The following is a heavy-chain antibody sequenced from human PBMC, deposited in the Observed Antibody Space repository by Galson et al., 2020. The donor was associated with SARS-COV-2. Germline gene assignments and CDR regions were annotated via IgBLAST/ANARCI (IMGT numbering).Heavy chain of an antibody. Sequence: QAGGSLRLSCAASGFTVSSNYMSWVRQAPGKGLEWVSVIYSGGSTYYADSVKGRFTISRDNSKNTLYLQMNSLRAEDTAVYYCARSPRRGYGDAFDIWGQGTMVTVSS. V-gene: IGHV3-66*01. CDR3: ARSPRRGYGDAFDI. CDR1: GFTVSSNY. J-gene: IGHJ3*02. D-gene: IGHD5-12*01. CDR2: IYSGGST.